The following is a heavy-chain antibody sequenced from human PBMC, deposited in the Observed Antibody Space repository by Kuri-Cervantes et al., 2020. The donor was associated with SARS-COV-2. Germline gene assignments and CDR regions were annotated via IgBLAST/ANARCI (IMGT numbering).Heavy chain of an antibody. CDR3: AREVYSSGWYDP. J-gene: IGHJ5*02. CDR2: ISAYNGNT. CDR1: GYTFTSYG. V-gene: IGHV1-18*01. Sequence: ASVKVSCKASGYTFTSYGISWVRQAPGQGLEWMGWISAYNGNTNYAQKLQGRVTITADKSTSTAYMELSSLRSEDTAVYYCAREVYSSGWYDPWGQGTLVTVSS. D-gene: IGHD6-19*01.